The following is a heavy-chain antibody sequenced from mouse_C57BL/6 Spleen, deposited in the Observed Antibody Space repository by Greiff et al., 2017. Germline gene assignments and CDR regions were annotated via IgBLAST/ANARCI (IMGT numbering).Heavy chain of an antibody. Sequence: VQLQQSGPELVQPGASVKLSCKASGYALSSSWMNWVKLRPGKGLEWIGRIYPGEGDTNYNRKFKGKATLTSDKSSSTANMQLSSLTSADYAVYFCTSKGRQLSLWAMDYRGQGTSVTVSS. CDR1: GYALSSSW. CDR2: IYPGEGDT. D-gene: IGHD6-1*01. CDR3: TSKGRQLSLWAMDY. J-gene: IGHJ4*01. V-gene: IGHV1-82*01.